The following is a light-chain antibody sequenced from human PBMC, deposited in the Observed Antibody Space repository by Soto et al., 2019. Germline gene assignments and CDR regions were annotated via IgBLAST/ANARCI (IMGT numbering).Light chain of an antibody. V-gene: IGKV3D-15*01. CDR3: QQYEKWPLT. Sequence: EIVMTQSPDTLSVSPGERAILSCRASQSISTKLAWYQQKPGQAPRLLIYGASTGATGIPARFSGSGSGTEFALTISSVQSEDFAVYYCQQYEKWPLTFGGGAKVEIK. CDR2: GAS. CDR1: QSISTK. J-gene: IGKJ4*01.